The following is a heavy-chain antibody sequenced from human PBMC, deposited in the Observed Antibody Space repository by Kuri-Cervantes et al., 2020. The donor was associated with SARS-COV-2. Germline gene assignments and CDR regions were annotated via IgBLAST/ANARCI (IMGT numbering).Heavy chain of an antibody. CDR3: ARQGTGYYGSGSYYYYYYGMDV. Sequence: SETLSLTCTVSGGSISSSSYYWGWIRQPPGKGLEWIGSIYYSGSTYYNPSLKSRVTISVDTSKNQFSLKLSSVTAADTAVYYCARQGTGYYGSGSYYYYYYGMDVWGQGTTVPSP. J-gene: IGHJ6*02. CDR2: IYYSGST. CDR1: GGSISSSSYY. V-gene: IGHV4-39*01. D-gene: IGHD3-10*01.